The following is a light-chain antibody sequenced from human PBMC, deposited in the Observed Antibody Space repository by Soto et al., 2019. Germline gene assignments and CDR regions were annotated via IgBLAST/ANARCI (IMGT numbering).Light chain of an antibody. CDR3: QQYNNWLYT. V-gene: IGKV3-15*01. CDR2: GAS. J-gene: IGKJ2*01. Sequence: EIVMTQSPATLSVSPGERANLSCRASQSVSSNLAWYQQKPGQAPRLLIYGASTRATGISARFSGSGSGTEFTLTISSLQSEDFAVYYCQQYNNWLYTFGQGTKVDIK. CDR1: QSVSSN.